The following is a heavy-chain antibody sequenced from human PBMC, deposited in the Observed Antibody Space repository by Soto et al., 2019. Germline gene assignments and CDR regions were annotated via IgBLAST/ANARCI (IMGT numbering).Heavy chain of an antibody. Sequence: GGSLRLSCAASGFTFSSYEMNWVRQAPGKGLEWVSYISSSGSTIYYADSVKGRFTISRDNAKNSLYLQMNSLRAEDTAVYYCASDNCSSTSCYYFDYWGQGTLVTVSS. D-gene: IGHD2-2*01. CDR2: ISSSGSTI. V-gene: IGHV3-48*03. CDR1: GFTFSSYE. CDR3: ASDNCSSTSCYYFDY. J-gene: IGHJ4*02.